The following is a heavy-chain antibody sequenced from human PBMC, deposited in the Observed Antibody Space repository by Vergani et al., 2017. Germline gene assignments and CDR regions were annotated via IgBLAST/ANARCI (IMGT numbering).Heavy chain of an antibody. V-gene: IGHV4-30-4*01. D-gene: IGHD3/OR15-3a*01. Sequence: QLQESGPGLVKPSATLSLTCSVSGASIRSSNYYWSWIRQPPGKGLEWIGYIYYSGSTYYNPSLKSRVTISVDTSKNQFSLKLSSVTAADTAVYYCARVPGARTGDWYFDLWGRGTLVTVSS. J-gene: IGHJ2*01. CDR1: GASIRSSNYY. CDR3: ARVPGARTGDWYFDL. CDR2: IYYSGST.